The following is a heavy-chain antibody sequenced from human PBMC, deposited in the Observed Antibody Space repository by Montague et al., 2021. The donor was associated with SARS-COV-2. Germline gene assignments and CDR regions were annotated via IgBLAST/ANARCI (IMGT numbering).Heavy chain of an antibody. D-gene: IGHD3-10*01. CDR2: VSYRGST. CDR3: ARDVPYYFDQ. Sequence: SETLSLTCSVSGGSMSSYHWVWIRQPPGKGLEWIGYVSYRGSTNYNPSLKSRVTLSLDTSKNRFSLRVTSVTAADTAVYYCARDVPYYFDQWGQGILVTVSS. V-gene: IGHV4-59*01. J-gene: IGHJ4*02. CDR1: GGSMSSYH.